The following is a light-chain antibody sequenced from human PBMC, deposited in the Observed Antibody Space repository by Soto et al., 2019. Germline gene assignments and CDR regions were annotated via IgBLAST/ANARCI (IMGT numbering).Light chain of an antibody. CDR3: AAWDDSLSGWV. CDR1: SSDVGGYNY. Sequence: QSALTQPASVSGSPGQSITISCTGTSSDVGGYNYVSWYQQHPGKAPKLMIYEVSNRPSGVSNRFSDSKSGNTASLTISGLQAEDEADYYCAAWDDSLSGWVFGGGTQLTVL. J-gene: IGLJ3*02. CDR2: EVS. V-gene: IGLV2-14*01.